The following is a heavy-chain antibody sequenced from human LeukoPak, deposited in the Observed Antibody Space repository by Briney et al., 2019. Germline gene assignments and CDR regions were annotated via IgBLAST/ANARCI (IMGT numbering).Heavy chain of an antibody. Sequence: GGSLRLSCAASGFTFSSYAMSWVRQAPGKGLEWVPAISGSGGSTYYADSVKGRFTISRDNSKNTLYLQMNSLRAEDTAVYYCAKDSFDWYYYDSSGRSDYWGQGTLVTVSS. D-gene: IGHD3-22*01. CDR2: ISGSGGST. CDR1: GFTFSSYA. CDR3: AKDSFDWYYYDSSGRSDY. J-gene: IGHJ4*02. V-gene: IGHV3-23*01.